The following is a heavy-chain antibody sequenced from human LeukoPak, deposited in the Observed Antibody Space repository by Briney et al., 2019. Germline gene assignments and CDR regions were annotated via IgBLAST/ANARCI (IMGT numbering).Heavy chain of an antibody. CDR3: ARTQTSGWHFDI. Sequence: SGPTLVKPTQTLTLTCTFSGFSLSTTGMCVIWIRQPPGKALEWLARIDWDDDKYYSTSLKTRLTISKDTSKNQVVLTMTNLDPVDTATYYSARTQTSGWHFDIWGQGTMVTVS. CDR2: IDWDDDK. J-gene: IGHJ3*02. D-gene: IGHD6-19*01. CDR1: GFSLSTTGMC. V-gene: IGHV2-70*11.